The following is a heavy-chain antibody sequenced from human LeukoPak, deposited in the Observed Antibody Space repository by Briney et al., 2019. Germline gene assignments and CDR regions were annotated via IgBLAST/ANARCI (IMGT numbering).Heavy chain of an antibody. V-gene: IGHV4-4*07. CDR1: GGSISSYY. D-gene: IGHD3-3*01. Sequence: SETLSLTCTVSGGSISSYYWSWIRQPAGKGLEWIGRIYTSGSTNYNPSLKSRVTMSVDTSKNQFSLKLSSVTAADTAVYYCARSQLRFLDGHYYYYMDVWGKGTTVTVSS. J-gene: IGHJ6*03. CDR3: ARSQLRFLDGHYYYYMDV. CDR2: IYTSGST.